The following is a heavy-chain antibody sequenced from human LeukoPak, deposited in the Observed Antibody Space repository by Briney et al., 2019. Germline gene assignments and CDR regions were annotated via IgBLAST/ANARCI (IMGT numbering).Heavy chain of an antibody. Sequence: ASVKVSCKASGGTFSSYAISWVRQAPGQGLEWMGRIIPIFGTANYAQEFQGRVTITTDESTSTAYMELSSLRSEDTAVYYCAEDLSPGEYWGQGTLVTVSS. CDR2: IIPIFGTA. CDR3: AEDLSPGEY. D-gene: IGHD3-16*01. V-gene: IGHV1-69*05. CDR1: GGTFSSYA. J-gene: IGHJ4*02.